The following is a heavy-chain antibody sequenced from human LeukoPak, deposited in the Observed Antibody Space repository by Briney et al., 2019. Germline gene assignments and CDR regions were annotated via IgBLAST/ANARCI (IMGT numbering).Heavy chain of an antibody. J-gene: IGHJ4*02. Sequence: SETLSLTCAVSGGSISSGGYSWSWIRQPPGKGLEWIGYIYHSGSTYYNPSLKSRVTISVDRSKNQFSLKLSSVTAADTAVYYCARGESSSWPHRGYGGYDYWGQGTLVTVSS. V-gene: IGHV4-30-2*01. CDR3: ARGESSSWPHRGYGGYDY. CDR2: IYHSGST. D-gene: IGHD6-13*01. CDR1: GGSISSGGYS.